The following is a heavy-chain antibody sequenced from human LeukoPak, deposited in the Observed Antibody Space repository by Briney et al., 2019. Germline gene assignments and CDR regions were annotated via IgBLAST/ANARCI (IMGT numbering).Heavy chain of an antibody. J-gene: IGHJ4*02. CDR2: ISKNGHNT. CDR1: TFIFSEYD. Sequence: GGSLRLSCDTSTFIFSEYDMNWVRQAPGKGLEWVSYISKNGHNTYYADSLEGRFTISRDNAKMSLYLQMSSLRVEDTAVYYCARDWALDSWGQGTLVTDSS. D-gene: IGHD3-16*01. V-gene: IGHV3-48*03. CDR3: ARDWALDS.